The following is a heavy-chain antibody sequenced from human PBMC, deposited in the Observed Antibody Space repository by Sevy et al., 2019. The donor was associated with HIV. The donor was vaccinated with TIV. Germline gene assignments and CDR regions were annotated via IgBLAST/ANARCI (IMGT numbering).Heavy chain of an antibody. Sequence: APVKVSCKASGYTFISYAINWVRQAPRQGLERMGWISAYNGNTNYAQKLQGRVTMNTDTSSSTAYMELRSLRSDDTAVYYCARSYGSGNYYGYWGQGTLVTVSS. CDR3: ARSYGSGNYYGY. CDR2: ISAYNGNT. D-gene: IGHD3-10*01. V-gene: IGHV1-18*01. J-gene: IGHJ4*02. CDR1: GYTFISYA.